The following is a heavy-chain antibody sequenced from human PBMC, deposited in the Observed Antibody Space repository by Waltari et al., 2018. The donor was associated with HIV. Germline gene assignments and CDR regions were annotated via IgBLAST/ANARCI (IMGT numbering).Heavy chain of an antibody. J-gene: IGHJ4*02. Sequence: QVQLQQWGAGLLKPSETLSLTCAVYGGSFSNYYWSWIRQPPGKGLEWIGEISYSGSTNYNPSLKSRVTISVDTSKNQFSLNLTSVTAADTAIYYCANGGLFDWSPYDYWGQGNLVTVSS. D-gene: IGHD3-9*01. CDR2: ISYSGST. V-gene: IGHV4-34*01. CDR1: GGSFSNYY. CDR3: ANGGLFDWSPYDY.